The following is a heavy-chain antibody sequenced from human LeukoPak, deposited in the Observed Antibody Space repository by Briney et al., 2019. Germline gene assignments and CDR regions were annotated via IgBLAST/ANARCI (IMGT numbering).Heavy chain of an antibody. V-gene: IGHV3-7*04. CDR1: GFTFSTYW. CDR3: VRHSGSGRLD. D-gene: IGHD3-10*01. Sequence: GGSLRLSCAASGFTFSTYWMTCVRQAPGKGLEWVANIKQDGSEKYYGDSVEGRFTISRDNAKNSVYLQINSPRAEDTAVYYCVRHSGSGRLDWGQGTLVTVSS. CDR2: IKQDGSEK. J-gene: IGHJ4*02.